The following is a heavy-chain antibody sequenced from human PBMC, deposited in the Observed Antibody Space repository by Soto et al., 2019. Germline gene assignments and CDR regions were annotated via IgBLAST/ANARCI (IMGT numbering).Heavy chain of an antibody. J-gene: IGHJ6*02. CDR3: ARGYYDSSGYYYQPPLRFGGMDV. CDR1: GYSFTSYW. D-gene: IGHD3-22*01. V-gene: IGHV5-51*01. CDR2: IYPGDSDT. Sequence: PGESLKISCKGSGYSFTSYWIGWVRQMPGKGLECMGIIYPGDSDTRYSPSFQGQVTISADKSISTAYLQWSSLKASDTAVYYCARGYYDSSGYYYQPPLRFGGMDVWGQGTTVTVSS.